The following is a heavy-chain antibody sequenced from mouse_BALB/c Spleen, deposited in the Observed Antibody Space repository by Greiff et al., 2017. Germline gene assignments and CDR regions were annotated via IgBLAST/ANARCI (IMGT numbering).Heavy chain of an antibody. CDR3: AREGNYSHYYAMDY. J-gene: IGHJ4*01. D-gene: IGHD2-1*01. V-gene: IGHV3-8*02. CDR2: ISYSGST. CDR1: GDSITSGY. Sequence: VQLKESGPSLLKPSQTLSLPFSVTGDSITSGYWNLIRKFPGNKLEYMGYISYSGSTYYNPSLKSRISITRDTSKNQYYLQLNSVTTEDTATYYCAREGNYSHYYAMDYWGQGTSVTVSS.